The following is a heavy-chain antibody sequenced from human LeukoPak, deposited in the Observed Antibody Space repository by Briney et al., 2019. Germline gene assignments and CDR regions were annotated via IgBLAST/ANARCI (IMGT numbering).Heavy chain of an antibody. D-gene: IGHD3-16*02. J-gene: IGHJ6*02. CDR1: GFTFSSYA. CDR3: ARDQEGYDYVWGSYRGPLDV. CDR2: ISASGGST. Sequence: GGSLRLSCAASGFTFSSYAMSWVRQAPGKGLEWVSAISASGGSTYYADSVKGRFTISRDNSKNTLYLQMNSLRAEDTAVYYCARDQEGYDYVWGSYRGPLDVWGQGTTVTVSS. V-gene: IGHV3-23*01.